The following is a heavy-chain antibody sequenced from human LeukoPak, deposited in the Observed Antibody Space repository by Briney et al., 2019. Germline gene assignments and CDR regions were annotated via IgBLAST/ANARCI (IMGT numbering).Heavy chain of an antibody. J-gene: IGHJ6*02. CDR3: ARGAFRDGYNYYYYYGMDV. D-gene: IGHD5-12*01. CDR2: ISYDGSNK. Sequence: PGRSLRLSCAASGFTFSSYGMHWVRQAPGKGLEWVAVISYDGSNKYYADSVKGRFTISRDNSKNTLYLQMNSLRAEDTAVYYCARGAFRDGYNYYYYYGMDVWGQGTTVTVSS. CDR1: GFTFSSYG. V-gene: IGHV3-30*03.